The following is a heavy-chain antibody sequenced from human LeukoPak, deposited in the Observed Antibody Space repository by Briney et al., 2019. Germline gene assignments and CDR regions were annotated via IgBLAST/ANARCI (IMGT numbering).Heavy chain of an antibody. CDR1: AYTFTGYY. CDR2: INPNNGGT. CDR3: ARGHRGKYKQNHYYYMEV. D-gene: IGHD1-14*01. J-gene: IGHJ6*03. V-gene: IGHV1-2*02. Sequence: ASVKVSCKASAYTFTGYYLHWVRQAPGQGLEWMGWINPNNGGTNYAQKFQGRVTMTRDTSISTAYMELSRLRSDDTAVYYCARGHRGKYKQNHYYYMEVWGKGTTVTVSS.